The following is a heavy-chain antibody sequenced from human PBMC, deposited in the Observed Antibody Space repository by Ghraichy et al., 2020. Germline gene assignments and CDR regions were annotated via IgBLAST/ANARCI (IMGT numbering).Heavy chain of an antibody. J-gene: IGHJ6*02. Sequence: GGSLRLSCAASGFTFSSYDMHWVRQTTGKRLEWVSAIGTAGDTYGTAGDTYYPGSVKGRFTISRENAKNSLYLQMNSLRAGDTAVYYCARGASKNSGSGSYYRRPFYYYGMDVWGQGTTVTVSS. CDR1: GFTFSSYD. CDR3: ARGASKNSGSGSYYRRPFYYYGMDV. V-gene: IGHV3-13*01. CDR2: IGTAGDTYGTAGDT. D-gene: IGHD3-10*01.